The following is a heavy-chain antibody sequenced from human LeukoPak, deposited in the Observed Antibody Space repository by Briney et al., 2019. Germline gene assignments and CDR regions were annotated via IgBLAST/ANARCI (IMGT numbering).Heavy chain of an antibody. Sequence: ASVKVSCKASGYSFTSYAMHWVRQAPGQRLEWMGWINAGNGNTKYSQEFQGRVTITTDTSTSTAYMELRSLRSDDTAVYYCARAANWNPDGYYYYYYYMDVWGKGTTVTVSS. V-gene: IGHV1-3*01. CDR2: INAGNGNT. CDR1: GYSFTSYA. J-gene: IGHJ6*03. D-gene: IGHD1-20*01. CDR3: ARAANWNPDGYYYYYYYMDV.